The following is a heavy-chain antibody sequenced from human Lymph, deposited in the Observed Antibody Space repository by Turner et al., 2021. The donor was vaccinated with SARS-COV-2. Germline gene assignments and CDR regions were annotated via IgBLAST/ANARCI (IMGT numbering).Heavy chain of an antibody. J-gene: IGHJ6*02. CDR1: GFTFSSYG. D-gene: IGHD6-13*01. Sequence: VESGGGVVQPGRSLRLSCAASGFTFSSYGMHWVRQAPGKGLEWVAFIWYDGSNTYYADTAKGRFTISRDNSKNTMYLQMNSVGAEDKSGYYCARGSAGGDVWGQGTTVTVSS. V-gene: IGHV3-33*01. CDR3: ARGSAGGDV. CDR2: IWYDGSNT.